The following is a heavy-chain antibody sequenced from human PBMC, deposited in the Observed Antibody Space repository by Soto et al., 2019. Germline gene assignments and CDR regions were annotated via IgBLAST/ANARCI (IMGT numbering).Heavy chain of an antibody. J-gene: IGHJ6*02. Sequence: QVQLQESGPGLVKPSETLSLTCTVSGGSISSYYWSWIRQPPGKGLEWIGYIYYSGRTNYNPSLKSRVTISVDTSKNQFSRKLSSVTAADTAVYYCARDRGLGYCSGGSCYSGYYYYGMDVWGQGTTVTVSS. CDR1: GGSISSYY. V-gene: IGHV4-59*01. CDR2: IYYSGRT. CDR3: ARDRGLGYCSGGSCYSGYYYYGMDV. D-gene: IGHD2-15*01.